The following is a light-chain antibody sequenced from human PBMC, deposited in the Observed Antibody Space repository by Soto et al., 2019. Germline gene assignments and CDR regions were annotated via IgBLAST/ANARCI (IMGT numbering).Light chain of an antibody. Sequence: SYELTQPPSVSVSPGQTASITCSGDKLGDKYACWYQQKAGQSPVLVIYENRQRPSGIPERFSGSNSGNTATLTISGTQAMDEADYYCQAWDSNSVVFGGGTKVTVL. J-gene: IGLJ2*01. V-gene: IGLV3-1*01. CDR3: QAWDSNSVV. CDR1: KLGDKY. CDR2: ENR.